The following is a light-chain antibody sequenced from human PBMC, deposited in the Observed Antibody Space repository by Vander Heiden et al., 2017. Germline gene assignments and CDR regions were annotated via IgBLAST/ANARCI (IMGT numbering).Light chain of an antibody. CDR3: QQLNSYPLT. CDR1: QGISNY. J-gene: IGKJ4*01. CDR2: AAS. V-gene: IGKV1-9*01. Sequence: IYAASTLSAPGGDSVTISCPAKQGISNYLAWYQQKPGKAPKLLIYAASTMQSGVPARFSGSGSGTDFTLIISSLQPEDFATYYCQQLNSYPLTFGEGTKVEIK.